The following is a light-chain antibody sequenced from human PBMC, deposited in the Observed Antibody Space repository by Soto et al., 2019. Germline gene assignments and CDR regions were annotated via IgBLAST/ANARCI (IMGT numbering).Light chain of an antibody. CDR3: QQLNSYPPFT. Sequence: IQLTQSPSSLSASVGDRVTITCRASQGISSYLAWYQQKPGKAPKLLIYAASTLQSGVPSRFSGSGSGTDFTLTIISLLPEDVATYYCQQLNSYPPFTFGPGTKVDIK. J-gene: IGKJ3*01. CDR1: QGISSY. V-gene: IGKV1-9*01. CDR2: AAS.